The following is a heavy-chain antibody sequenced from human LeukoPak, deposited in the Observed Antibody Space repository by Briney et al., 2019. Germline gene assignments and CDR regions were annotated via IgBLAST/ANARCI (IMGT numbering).Heavy chain of an antibody. V-gene: IGHV4-39*02. CDR2: IYYSGST. J-gene: IGHJ3*02. CDR1: GGSISSSSYY. Sequence: SETLSLTCTVSGGSISSSSYYWGWIRQPPGKGLEWIGSIYYSGSTYYNPSLKSRVTISVDTSKNQFSLKLSSVTAADTAVYYCARDIAAAASYAFDIWGQGTMVTVSS. CDR3: ARDIAAAASYAFDI. D-gene: IGHD6-13*01.